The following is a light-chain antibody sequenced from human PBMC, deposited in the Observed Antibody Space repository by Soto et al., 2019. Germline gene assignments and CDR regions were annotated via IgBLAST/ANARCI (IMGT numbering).Light chain of an antibody. CDR1: QSVSSN. CDR2: GAS. V-gene: IGKV3-15*01. J-gene: IGKJ4*01. CDR3: QQYNSWPLT. Sequence: EIVMTQSPATLSVSPGERATLSCRASQSVSSNLAWYQQKPGQAHRLLIYGASTRATGIPARFSGSGSGTEFTLTISSLQSEDFAGYYCQQYNSWPLTFGGGTKVEIK.